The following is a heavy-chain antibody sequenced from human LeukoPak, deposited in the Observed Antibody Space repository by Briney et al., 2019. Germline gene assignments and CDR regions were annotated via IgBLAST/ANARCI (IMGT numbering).Heavy chain of an antibody. CDR3: ARDSRRGGSCDY. CDR2: ITSSSRTI. V-gene: IGHV3-48*01. J-gene: IGHJ4*02. Sequence: PGGSLRLSCAASGFTFSSYSMKWVRQAPGKGLEWVSHITSSSRTIYYADSVKGRFTISRDNAKNSLYLQMNSLRAEDTAVYYCARDSRRGGSCDYWGQGTLVTVSS. D-gene: IGHD2-15*01. CDR1: GFTFSSYS.